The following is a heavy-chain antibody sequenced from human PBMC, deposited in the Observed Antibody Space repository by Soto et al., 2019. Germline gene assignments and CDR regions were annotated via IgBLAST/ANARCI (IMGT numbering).Heavy chain of an antibody. CDR2: IIPIFGTA. CDR1: GGTFSSYA. D-gene: IGHD3-3*01. J-gene: IGHJ5*02. Sequence: ASVKVSCKASGGTFSSYAISWVRQAPGQGLEWMGGIIPIFGTANYAQKFQGRVTITADESTSTAYMELSSLRSEDTAVYYCASSDSFWSSHLWGPWGQGTLVTVYS. CDR3: ASSDSFWSSHLWGP. V-gene: IGHV1-69*13.